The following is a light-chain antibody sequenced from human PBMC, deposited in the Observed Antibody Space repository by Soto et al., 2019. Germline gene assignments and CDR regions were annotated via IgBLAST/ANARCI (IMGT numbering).Light chain of an antibody. Sequence: DIQMTQSPSTLSASVGDRVTITCRASQSISSWLAWYQQKPGKAPKLLIYKASYLQSWVPSTFSGSGSGTEFTITISSLQPDDFANYYCQQYKSYSSWTFGQGTTVDLK. V-gene: IGKV1-5*03. CDR2: KAS. J-gene: IGKJ1*01. CDR1: QSISSW. CDR3: QQYKSYSSWT.